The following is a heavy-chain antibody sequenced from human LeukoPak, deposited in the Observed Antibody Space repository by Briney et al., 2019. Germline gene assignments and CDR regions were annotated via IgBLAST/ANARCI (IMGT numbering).Heavy chain of an antibody. V-gene: IGHV3-21*03. CDR1: GFTFSSYS. CDR2: ISSSSSYI. D-gene: IGHD6-19*01. CDR3: TTLKAQWLVAPDNWFDP. Sequence: GGSLRLSCAASGFTFSSYSMNWVRQAPGKGLEWVSSISSSSSYIYYADSLKGRFTISRDNAKNSLYLQMNSLRAEDTAVYYCTTLKAQWLVAPDNWFDPWGQGTLVTVSS. J-gene: IGHJ5*02.